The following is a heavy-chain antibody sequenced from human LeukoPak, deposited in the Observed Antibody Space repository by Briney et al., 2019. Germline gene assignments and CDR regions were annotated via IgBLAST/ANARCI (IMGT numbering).Heavy chain of an antibody. CDR1: GFTFSTYA. CDR3: AKRVYVGGGYNFDY. Sequence: GGSLRLSCAASGFTFSTYAMSWVRQAPGKGLEWVSGISGSGGTTYYADSVKGRLTISRDNSKNTLYLQMNSLRAEDTAVYYCAKRVYVGGGYNFDYWGQGTLVTVSS. D-gene: IGHD5-24*01. V-gene: IGHV3-23*01. CDR2: ISGSGGTT. J-gene: IGHJ4*02.